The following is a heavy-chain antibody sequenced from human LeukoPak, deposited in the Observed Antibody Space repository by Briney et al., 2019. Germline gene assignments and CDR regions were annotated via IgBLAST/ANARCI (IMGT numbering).Heavy chain of an antibody. J-gene: IGHJ4*02. CDR3: ARDHIAVAGGFDY. V-gene: IGHV3-74*01. Sequence: GGSLRLSCAASGFTFSNYWMHWVRQDPGKGLVWVSFINPDGSTTNYADSVKGRFTISRDNAKNSLYQQMNSLRAEDTAVYYCARDHIAVAGGFDYWGQGTLVTVSS. D-gene: IGHD6-19*01. CDR1: GFTFSNYW. CDR2: INPDGSTT.